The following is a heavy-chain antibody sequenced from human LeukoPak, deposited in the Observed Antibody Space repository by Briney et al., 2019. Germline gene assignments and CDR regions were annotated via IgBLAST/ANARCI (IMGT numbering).Heavy chain of an antibody. CDR3: ARVSRGVSDQMDY. D-gene: IGHD3-10*01. J-gene: IGHJ4*02. Sequence: PGGSLRLSCAASGFTFSSFGMHWVRQAPGKGLEWVANIKQDGSEKYYVDSVKGRFTISRDNAKNSLYLQMSSLRAEDTAVYYCARVSRGVSDQMDYWGQGTLVTVSS. CDR2: IKQDGSEK. V-gene: IGHV3-7*01. CDR1: GFTFSSFG.